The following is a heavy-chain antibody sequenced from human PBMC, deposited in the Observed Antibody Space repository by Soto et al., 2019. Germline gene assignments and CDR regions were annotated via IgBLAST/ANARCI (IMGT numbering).Heavy chain of an antibody. CDR3: ARAPDGAFDN. V-gene: IGHV1-3*01. CDR2: INAGNGNA. CDR1: GYTFTNYP. J-gene: IGHJ3*02. Sequence: GASVKVSCKASGYTFTNYPIHWARQAPGQRLEWMGWINAGNGNAKYSQKFQGRVTITRDTSATTAYMELSSLTSEDTAVYFCARAPDGAFDNWGQGTMVTVSS.